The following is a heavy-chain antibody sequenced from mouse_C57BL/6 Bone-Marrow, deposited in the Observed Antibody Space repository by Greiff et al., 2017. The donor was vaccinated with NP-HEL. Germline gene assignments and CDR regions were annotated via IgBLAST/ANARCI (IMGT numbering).Heavy chain of an antibody. CDR3: ARGATVVAPRFAY. D-gene: IGHD1-1*01. CDR2: ISSGSSTI. J-gene: IGHJ3*01. V-gene: IGHV5-17*01. CDR1: GFTFSDYG. Sequence: EVMLVESGGGLVKPGGSLKLSCAASGFTFSDYGMHWVRQAPEKGLEWVAYISSGSSTIYYADTVKGRFTISRDNAKNTLFLQMTSLRSEDTAMYYCARGATVVAPRFAYWGQGTLVTVSA.